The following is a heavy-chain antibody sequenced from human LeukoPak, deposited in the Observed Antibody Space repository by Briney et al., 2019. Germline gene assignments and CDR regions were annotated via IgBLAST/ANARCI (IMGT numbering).Heavy chain of an antibody. CDR3: AKDIGPDLPYCTNGVCYPSGGGFDY. V-gene: IGHV3-9*01. J-gene: IGHJ4*02. D-gene: IGHD2-8*01. CDR2: ISWNSGSI. CDR1: GFTFDDYA. Sequence: GGSLRLSCAASGFTFDDYAMHWVRQAPGKGLEWVSGISWNSGSIGYADSVKGRFTISRDNAKNSLYLQMNSLRAEDTALYYCAKDIGPDLPYCTNGVCYPSGGGFDYWGQGTLVTVSS.